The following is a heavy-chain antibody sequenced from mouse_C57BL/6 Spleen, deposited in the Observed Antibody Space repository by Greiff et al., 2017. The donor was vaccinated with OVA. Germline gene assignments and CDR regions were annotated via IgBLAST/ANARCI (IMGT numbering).Heavy chain of an antibody. V-gene: IGHV1-82*01. J-gene: IGHJ2*01. CDR2: IYPGDGDT. Sequence: VMLVESGPELVKPGASVKISCKASGYAFSSSWMNWVKQRPGKGLEWIGRIYPGDGDTNYNGKFKGKATLTADKSSSTAYMQLSSLTSEDSAVYFCAREEGYGNYGDYWGQGTTLTVSS. CDR1: GYAFSSSW. CDR3: AREEGYGNYGDY. D-gene: IGHD2-1*01.